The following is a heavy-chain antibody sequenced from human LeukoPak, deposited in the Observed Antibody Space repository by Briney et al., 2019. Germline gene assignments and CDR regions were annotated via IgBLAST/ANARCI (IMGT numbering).Heavy chain of an antibody. CDR1: GYTFSALC. CDR2: IRGTGSSI. V-gene: IGHV3-48*01. D-gene: IGHD5-12*01. CDR3: ARSRSGSYFDY. Sequence: GGSLRLSCAASGYTFSALCINWVRQAPGQGLGWISYIRGTGSSIFYADSVRGRFTISRDNAQNSPFLQMTSRRAGDTAVYYCARSRSGSYFDYWGQGSLVTVSS. J-gene: IGHJ4*02.